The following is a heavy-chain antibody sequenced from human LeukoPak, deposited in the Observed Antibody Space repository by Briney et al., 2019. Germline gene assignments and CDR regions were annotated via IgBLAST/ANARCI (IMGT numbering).Heavy chain of an antibody. D-gene: IGHD4-17*01. CDR3: ARNTVTVSGYYFDY. Sequence: GGSLRLSCAASGFTFSRYAMSWVRQAPGKGLEWVSTISASGGNTYYADSVKGRFTISRDNSKNTLYLQMNSLRAEDTAVYYCARNTVTVSGYYFDYWGQGTLVTVSS. CDR2: ISASGGNT. V-gene: IGHV3-23*01. CDR1: GFTFSRYA. J-gene: IGHJ4*02.